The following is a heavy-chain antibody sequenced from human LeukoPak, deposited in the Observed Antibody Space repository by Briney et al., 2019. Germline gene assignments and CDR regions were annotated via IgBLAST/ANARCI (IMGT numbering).Heavy chain of an antibody. V-gene: IGHV4-61*02. D-gene: IGHD1-20*01. CDR2: METIGTT. Sequence: PSETLSLTCTVSGGSVSSAGFYWSWIRQPAGKGLEWIGRMETIGTTSYNPSLRSRVTISIDTSKNQFSLRLTSVTAADTAVYYCARDGGTYITETSTDRHNWMDPWGQGNLVTVSS. CDR1: GGSVSSAGFY. CDR3: ARDGGTYITETSTDRHNWMDP. J-gene: IGHJ5*02.